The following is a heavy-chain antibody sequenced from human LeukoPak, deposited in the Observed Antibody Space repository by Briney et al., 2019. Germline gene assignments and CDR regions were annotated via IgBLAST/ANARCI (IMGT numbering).Heavy chain of an antibody. CDR2: IYHSGNT. CDR1: GGSVSSGSSF. Sequence: SETLSLTCTVSGGSVSSGSSFWSWIRQPPGKGLEWIGYIYHSGNTNYNPSLKRRVTISVDTSKSQLSLKLNSVTAADTAVYYCARDRNYYDSSGYYFANWGQGTLVTVSS. D-gene: IGHD3-22*01. J-gene: IGHJ4*02. CDR3: ARDRNYYDSSGYYFAN. V-gene: IGHV4-61*01.